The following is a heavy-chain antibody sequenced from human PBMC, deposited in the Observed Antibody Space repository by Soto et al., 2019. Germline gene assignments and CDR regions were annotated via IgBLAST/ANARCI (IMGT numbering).Heavy chain of an antibody. CDR2: ISAYNGNT. V-gene: IGHV1-18*01. Sequence: QVQLVQSGAEVKKPGASVKVSCKASDYTFTNYGIRWVRQAPVQGLEWMGWISAYNGNTNYAQKLQGRVTMTTDTATITADMELSSLRSYDTSVYYCATSSSGPPPDAFDICGQGTTVTVSS. CDR1: DYTFTNYG. CDR3: ATSSSGPPPDAFDI. J-gene: IGHJ3*02. D-gene: IGHD6-19*01.